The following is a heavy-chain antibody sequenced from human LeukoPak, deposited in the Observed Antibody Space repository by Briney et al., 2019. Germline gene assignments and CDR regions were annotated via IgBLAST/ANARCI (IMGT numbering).Heavy chain of an antibody. J-gene: IGHJ4*02. Sequence: GGSLRLSCAASGFTFSSYWMTWVRQAPGKGLEWVANIKPDGSEKNYVDSVKGRFTISRDNAKNSLYLQMSSLRVEDTAVYYCARDQYRSSSIVFDYWGQGTLVTVSS. D-gene: IGHD6-6*01. CDR3: ARDQYRSSSIVFDY. V-gene: IGHV3-7*01. CDR2: IKPDGSEK. CDR1: GFTFSSYW.